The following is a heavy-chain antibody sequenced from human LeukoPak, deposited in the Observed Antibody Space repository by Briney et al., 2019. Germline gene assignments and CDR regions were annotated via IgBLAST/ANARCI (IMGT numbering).Heavy chain of an antibody. CDR1: GYTFMSHG. J-gene: IGHJ3*02. D-gene: IGHD3-16*01. V-gene: IGHV1-18*01. Sequence: GASVKVSCKAYGYTFMSHGISWVRQAPGQGLEWMGWISGSSSNTNYAQRLQSRVTMTTDTSTTTAYMELRSLRSDDTAVYYCARATGTWGHDGFDIWGQGTMVTVSS. CDR3: ARATGTWGHDGFDI. CDR2: ISGSSSNT.